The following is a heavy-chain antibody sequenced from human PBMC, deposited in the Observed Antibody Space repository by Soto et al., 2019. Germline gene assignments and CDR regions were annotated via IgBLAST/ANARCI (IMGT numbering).Heavy chain of an antibody. J-gene: IGHJ6*02. CDR2: ISAFNGNT. D-gene: IGHD3-16*01. V-gene: IGHV1-18*01. CDR3: ARGGDYYYGLDV. CDR1: GYTFSSYG. Sequence: QVHLVQSGGEVKKPGASVKVSCTASGYTFSSYGISWVRQAPGQGLEWMGWISAFNGNTNSVQRLQGRVALTTDAPTSTAYMELRSLRTDDTAVYYCARGGDYYYGLDVWGQGTTVTVSS.